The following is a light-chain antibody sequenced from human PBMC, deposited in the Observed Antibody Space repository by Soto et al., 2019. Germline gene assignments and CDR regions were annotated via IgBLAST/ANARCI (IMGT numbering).Light chain of an antibody. Sequence: EIVLTQSPCTLSLSPGERATLSCRAGQSVSNNYLAWYQKTPGQAPRLLIYGASNRATGIPDRFSGSGSGTDFTLTISRLEPEDVAVYYCQQYGSSGTFGQGTKVDI. V-gene: IGKV3-20*01. CDR2: GAS. J-gene: IGKJ1*01. CDR3: QQYGSSGT. CDR1: QSVSNNY.